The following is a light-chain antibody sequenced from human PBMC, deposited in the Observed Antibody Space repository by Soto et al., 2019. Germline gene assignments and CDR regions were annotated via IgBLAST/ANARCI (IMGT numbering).Light chain of an antibody. J-gene: IGKJ5*01. CDR3: MQGTHWPIT. CDR1: ERLVHRDGIAY. CDR2: KVS. V-gene: IGKV2-30*02. Sequence: DVVRTKSPLSLPVTLVXXASXSCRSDERLVHRDGIAYFSWFQQRPGRSPRXXIYKVSNLDSGVPARFSGSGSGADFALKISRVEAEDVGVYYCMQGTHWPITFGQGTRLEIK.